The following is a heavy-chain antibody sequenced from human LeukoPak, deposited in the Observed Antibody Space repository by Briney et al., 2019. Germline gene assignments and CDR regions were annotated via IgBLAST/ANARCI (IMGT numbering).Heavy chain of an antibody. D-gene: IGHD2-15*01. Sequence: SETLSLTCTVSGGSISSYYWSWIRQPPGKGLEWIGYIHYSGSTNYNPSLKSRVTISVDTSKNQFSLKMTSVTAADTAVYYWAREDRGPYYYYMDVWGKGTTVTVS. V-gene: IGHV4-59*01. CDR2: IHYSGST. CDR1: GGSISSYY. J-gene: IGHJ6*03. CDR3: AREDRGPYYYYMDV.